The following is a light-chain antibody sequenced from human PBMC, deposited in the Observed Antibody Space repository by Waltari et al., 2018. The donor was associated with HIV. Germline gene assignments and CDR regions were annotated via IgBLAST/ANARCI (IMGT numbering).Light chain of an antibody. CDR1: RSNNGSND. CDR2: SNN. J-gene: IGLJ2*01. V-gene: IGLV1-44*01. CDR3: AVWDDNVNGL. Sequence: QSVLTQPPSVSGTPGQRVTISCSGRRSNNGSNDVTWYQQRPGTAPKLLIYSNNQRPSGVPDRFSGSKSGTSASLAISGLQSEDEADYYCAVWDDNVNGLFGGGTKVTVL.